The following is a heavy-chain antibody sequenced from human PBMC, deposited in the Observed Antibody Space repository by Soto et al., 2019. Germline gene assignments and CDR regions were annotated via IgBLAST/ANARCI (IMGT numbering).Heavy chain of an antibody. CDR3: AKDRGIAAAGSYYYGMDV. CDR2: ISGSGGST. J-gene: IGHJ6*02. Sequence: GGSLRLSCAASGFTFSSYAMSWVRQAPGKGLEWVSAISGSGGSTYYADSVKGRFTISRDNSKNTLYLQMNSLRAEDTAVYYCAKDRGIAAAGSYYYGMDVWGQGTTVTVSS. CDR1: GFTFSSYA. V-gene: IGHV3-23*01. D-gene: IGHD6-13*01.